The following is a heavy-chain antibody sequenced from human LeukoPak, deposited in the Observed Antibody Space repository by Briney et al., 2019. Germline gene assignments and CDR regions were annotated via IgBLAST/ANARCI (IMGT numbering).Heavy chain of an antibody. CDR2: IYSGGGTTK. J-gene: IGHJ2*01. D-gene: IGHD2-2*01. Sequence: GTPLRLSCVASGLTFRNYGFHWVRQAPGKGLEWVAIIYSGGGTTKYYAESVKDRFAITRDDSRDTLYLQMNSLRAEDTAVYYCVVILVPGGVWHFDLWGRGTLVTVSS. V-gene: IGHV3-33*03. CDR3: VVILVPGGVWHFDL. CDR1: GLTFRNYG.